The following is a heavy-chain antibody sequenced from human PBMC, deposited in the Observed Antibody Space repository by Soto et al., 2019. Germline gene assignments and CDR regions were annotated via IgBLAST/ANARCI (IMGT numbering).Heavy chain of an antibody. V-gene: IGHV3-53*01. CDR1: GFIVSSNY. D-gene: IGHD3-22*01. J-gene: IGHJ4*02. CDR2: IYSDGST. CDR3: ARARYDSSGYYFDY. Sequence: EVQLVESGGGLIQSGGSLRLSCAASGFIVSSNYMSWVRQAPGKGLEWVSVIYSDGSTHYTDSVKDRFIISRDISKNTLYLQMNSVRAEDTAVYYCARARYDSSGYYFDYWGQGALVTVSS.